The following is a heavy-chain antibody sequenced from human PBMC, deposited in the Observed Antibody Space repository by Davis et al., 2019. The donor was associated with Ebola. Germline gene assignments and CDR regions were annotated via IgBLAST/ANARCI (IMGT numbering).Heavy chain of an antibody. V-gene: IGHV1-2*02. J-gene: IGHJ5*02. Sequence: ASVKVSCKASGYTFTSYGISWVRQAPGQGLEWMGWINPNSGGTNYAQKFQGRVTMTRDTSISTAYMELSRLRSDDTAVYYCAREGGLSIAARSGLLNWFDPWGQGTLVTVSS. D-gene: IGHD6-6*01. CDR3: AREGGLSIAARSGLLNWFDP. CDR2: INPNSGGT. CDR1: GYTFTSYG.